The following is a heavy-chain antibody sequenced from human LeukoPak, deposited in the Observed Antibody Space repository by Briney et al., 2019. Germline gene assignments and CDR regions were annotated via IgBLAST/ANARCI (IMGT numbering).Heavy chain of an antibody. V-gene: IGHV3-7*01. D-gene: IGHD5-12*01. J-gene: IGHJ4*02. Sequence: PGGSLRLSCEASGFSFSAAGMTWVRQAPGKGLEWVATIKKGGSDKYYVDSVKGRFTLSRDNAKNFVYLQMNSLRVEDTAVYYCVNLGYSDGGQRTLVTVSS. CDR2: IKKGGSDK. CDR3: VNLGYSD. CDR1: GFSFSAAG.